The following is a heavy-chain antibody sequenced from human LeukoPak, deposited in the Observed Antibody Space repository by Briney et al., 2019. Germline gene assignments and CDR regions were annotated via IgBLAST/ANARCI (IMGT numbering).Heavy chain of an antibody. D-gene: IGHD2-2*01. Sequence: PGGSLRLSCAASGFTFSSYSMNWVRQAPGKGLEWVSSISSSSSYIYYADSVKGRFTISRDNAKKSLYLQMNSLRAEDTAVYYCARGGNLYCSATSCYDFDYWGQGTLVAVSS. J-gene: IGHJ4*02. CDR2: ISSSSSYI. CDR1: GFTFSSYS. V-gene: IGHV3-21*01. CDR3: ARGGNLYCSATSCYDFDY.